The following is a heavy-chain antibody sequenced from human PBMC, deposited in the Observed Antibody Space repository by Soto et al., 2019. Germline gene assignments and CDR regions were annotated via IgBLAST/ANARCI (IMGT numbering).Heavy chain of an antibody. Sequence: GSLRLSCAASGFTFSSYAMSWVRQAPGKGLEWVSGISNSGGSTYYADSVKGRFTISRDNSKNTLYLQMNSLRAEDTAVYYCAKDPRGAYYYDSSGLDYWGQGTLVTVSS. V-gene: IGHV3-23*01. D-gene: IGHD3-22*01. CDR2: ISNSGGST. CDR1: GFTFSSYA. J-gene: IGHJ4*02. CDR3: AKDPRGAYYYDSSGLDY.